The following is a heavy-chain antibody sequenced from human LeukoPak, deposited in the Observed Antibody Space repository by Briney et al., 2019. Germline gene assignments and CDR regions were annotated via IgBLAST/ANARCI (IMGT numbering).Heavy chain of an antibody. V-gene: IGHV4-59*01. J-gene: IGHJ4*02. Sequence: SETLSLTCTVSGGSLSSYYWSWIRQSPGKGLEWIGYIYYSGSTSYNPSLKSRVTISVDTSKNQFSLKLSSVTASDTAVYYCARATIRTIVNYFDYWGQGTLITVSS. D-gene: IGHD2-21*01. CDR3: ARATIRTIVNYFDY. CDR2: IYYSGST. CDR1: GGSLSSYY.